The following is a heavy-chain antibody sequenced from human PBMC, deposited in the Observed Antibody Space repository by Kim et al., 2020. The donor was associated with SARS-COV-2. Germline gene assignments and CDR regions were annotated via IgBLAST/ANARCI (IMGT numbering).Heavy chain of an antibody. V-gene: IGHV4-39*07. D-gene: IGHD3-22*01. J-gene: IGHJ4*02. Sequence: SETLSLTCTVSGGSISSSSYYWGWIRQPPGKGLEWIGSIYYSGSTYYNPSLKSRVTISVDTSKNQFSLKLISVTAADTGVYYCARGTQRNTMIVVVITPFDCWGQGTLVTVSS. CDR2: IYYSGST. CDR1: GGSISSSSYY. CDR3: ARGTQRNTMIVVVITPFDC.